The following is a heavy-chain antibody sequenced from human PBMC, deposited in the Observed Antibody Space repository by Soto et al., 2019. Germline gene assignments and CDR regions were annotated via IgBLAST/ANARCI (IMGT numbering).Heavy chain of an antibody. Sequence: ASVKVSCKASGYSLTSFGISWVRQAPVQGLEWMGWISGYNGNTNYAQKLQGRVTMTTDTSTSTAYMEGRSMRSDDTAVYYCARVPMKGGGTMPGPKAYAMDVWGQGTTVTVAS. J-gene: IGHJ6*02. CDR1: GYSLTSFG. CDR3: ARVPMKGGGTMPGPKAYAMDV. V-gene: IGHV1-18*04. CDR2: ISGYNGNT. D-gene: IGHD2-15*01.